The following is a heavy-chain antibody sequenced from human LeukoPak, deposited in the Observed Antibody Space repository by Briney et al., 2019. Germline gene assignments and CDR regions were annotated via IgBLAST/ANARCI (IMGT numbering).Heavy chain of an antibody. Sequence: GGSLRLSCAASGFTFSSYWMSWVRQAPGKGLEWVANIKQDGSEKYYVDSVKGRFTISRDNAKNSLYLQMNSLRAEDTAVYYCARDRRDITIFGVVIDNWFDPWGQGTLVTVSS. J-gene: IGHJ5*02. CDR1: GFTFSSYW. CDR2: IKQDGSEK. V-gene: IGHV3-7*01. CDR3: ARDRRDITIFGVVIDNWFDP. D-gene: IGHD3-3*01.